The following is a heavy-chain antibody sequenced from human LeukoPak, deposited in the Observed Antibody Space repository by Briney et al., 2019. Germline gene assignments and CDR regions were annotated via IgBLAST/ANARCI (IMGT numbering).Heavy chain of an antibody. V-gene: IGHV3-33*01. CDR1: RFTFSTYG. J-gene: IGHJ3*02. Sequence: GGSLRLSCAASRFTFSTYGMHWVRQAPGKGLEWAAFIWYDGSNKYYADSVKGRFTISRDNSKNTLYLQMNSLRAEDTAVYYCARGFGRYLPPGNDAFDIWGLGTMVTVSS. CDR3: ARGFGRYLPPGNDAFDI. D-gene: IGHD3-9*01. CDR2: IWYDGSNK.